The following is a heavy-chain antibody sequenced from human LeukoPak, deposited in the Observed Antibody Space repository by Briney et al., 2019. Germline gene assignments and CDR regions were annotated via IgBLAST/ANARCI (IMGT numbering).Heavy chain of an antibody. CDR1: GFTFNNTW. CDR2: IKSKTEGGTP. CDR3: TTVRNC. J-gene: IGHJ1*01. Sequence: PGGSLRLSCAASGFTFNNTWMIWVRQAPGKGLEWVGRIKSKTEGGTPDYAAPVKGRFTISRDDSTDSLFLQMNSLKDEDTFLYYFTTVRNCWGQGSLVSVP. V-gene: IGHV3-15*01. D-gene: IGHD2-15*01.